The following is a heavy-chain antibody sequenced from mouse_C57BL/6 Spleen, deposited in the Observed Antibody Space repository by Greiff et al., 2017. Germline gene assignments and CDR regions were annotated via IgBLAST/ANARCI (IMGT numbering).Heavy chain of an antibody. Sequence: QVQLQQSGAELARPGASVKLSCKASGYTFTSYGISWVKQRTGQGLEWIGEIYPRSGNTYYNEKFKGKATLTADKSSSTAYMELRSLTSEDSAVYFCARYYYGSSYLAMDYWGQGTSVTVSS. CDR2: IYPRSGNT. J-gene: IGHJ4*01. CDR1: GYTFTSYG. V-gene: IGHV1-81*01. CDR3: ARYYYGSSYLAMDY. D-gene: IGHD1-1*01.